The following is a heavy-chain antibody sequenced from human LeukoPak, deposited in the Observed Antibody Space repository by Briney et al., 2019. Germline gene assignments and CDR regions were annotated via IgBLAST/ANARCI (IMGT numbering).Heavy chain of an antibody. CDR2: IANDGRDK. V-gene: IGHV3-30*18. J-gene: IGHJ4*02. CDR1: GFTFSRYT. D-gene: IGHD1/OR15-1a*01. Sequence: GGSLRLSCAASGFTFSRYTMHWVRRAPGKGLEWVAVIANDGRDKHSTDSVKGRFTITRDNAKNTVYLQMNSLRVEDTAVYYCAKDQQIVSAKYYFDSWGQGILVTVTS. CDR3: AKDQQIVSAKYYFDS.